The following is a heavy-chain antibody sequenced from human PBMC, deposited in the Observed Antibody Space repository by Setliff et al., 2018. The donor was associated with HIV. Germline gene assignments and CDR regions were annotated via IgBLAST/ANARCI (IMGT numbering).Heavy chain of an antibody. Sequence: ETLSLTCAASGFTLSSYWMSWVRQAPEKGLEWVANIKQDASEKYFLDSVKGRFTISRDNAKNSLYLQMNSLRVEDTAVYYCARDSQTTPFDNWGQGTLVTVSS. CDR1: GFTLSSYW. D-gene: IGHD4-4*01. CDR2: IKQDASEK. CDR3: ARDSQTTPFDN. V-gene: IGHV3-7*01. J-gene: IGHJ4*02.